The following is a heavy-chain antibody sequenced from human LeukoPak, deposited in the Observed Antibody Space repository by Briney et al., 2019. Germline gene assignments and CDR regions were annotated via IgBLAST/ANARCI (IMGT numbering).Heavy chain of an antibody. J-gene: IGHJ5*02. D-gene: IGHD3-22*01. V-gene: IGHV3-7*01. CDR3: ARGPQYDSSGYYAFGFDP. Sequence: GGSLRLSCAASGFTFSSYWMSWVRRPPGKGLEGGANLKLDGSEKYYVDSVKGRFTISRDNAKKSLYLQMNSLRAEDTAVYYCARGPQYDSSGYYAFGFDPWGQGTLVTVSS. CDR2: LKLDGSEK. CDR1: GFTFSSYW.